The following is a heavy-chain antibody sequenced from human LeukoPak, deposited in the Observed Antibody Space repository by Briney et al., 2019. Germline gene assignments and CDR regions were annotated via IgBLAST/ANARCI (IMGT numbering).Heavy chain of an antibody. V-gene: IGHV4-34*01. J-gene: IGHJ5*02. Sequence: PSETLSLTCAVYGGSFSGYFWSWLRQPPGKGLEWIGEINHSGSTNYNPSLKSRVTISVDTSKNQFSLKLISVTAADTAVFYCGRGGGYNWFDPWGQGTLVTASS. CDR2: INHSGST. CDR3: GRGGGYNWFDP. CDR1: GGSFSGYF.